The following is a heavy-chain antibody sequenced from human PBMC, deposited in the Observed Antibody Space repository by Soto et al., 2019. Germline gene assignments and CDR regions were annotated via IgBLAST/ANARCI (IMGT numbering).Heavy chain of an antibody. V-gene: IGHV3-23*01. CDR2: ISGSGGST. Sequence: SLRLSCAASGFTFSSYAMSWVRQAPGKGLEWVSVISGSGGSTHYADSVKGRSTISRDNSKNTLHLQVNSLRGEDTAVYYCAKETDISGYYPDYWGQGTQVTVSS. D-gene: IGHD3-22*01. CDR3: AKETDISGYYPDY. J-gene: IGHJ4*02. CDR1: GFTFSSYA.